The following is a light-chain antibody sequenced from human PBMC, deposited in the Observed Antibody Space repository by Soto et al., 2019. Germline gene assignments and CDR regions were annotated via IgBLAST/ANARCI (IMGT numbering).Light chain of an antibody. V-gene: IGKV1-9*01. Sequence: IQLTQSPSSLSASVGDRVTITCRASQGISSYLAWYQQKPGKAPKLLIYAASTLQSGVPXRFSXXXXXXXXTLTISSLQPEDFATYYCQQLNSYPRTFGQGTKVEIK. J-gene: IGKJ1*01. CDR1: QGISSY. CDR2: AAS. CDR3: QQLNSYPRT.